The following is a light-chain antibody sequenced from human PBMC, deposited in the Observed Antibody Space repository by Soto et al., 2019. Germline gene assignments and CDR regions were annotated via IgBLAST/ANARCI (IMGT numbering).Light chain of an antibody. CDR2: DAS. CDR3: QQFNGFPLT. J-gene: IGKJ4*01. CDR1: QDIGSA. Sequence: IQLTQSPSSLSASVGDRVTITCRAGQDIGSALAWYQQRPGKAPKLLLYDASNLEAGVPSRFSGSGSGTDFTLTITSLRHEDFATYSCQQFNGFPLTFGGGTKVQIK. V-gene: IGKV1-13*02.